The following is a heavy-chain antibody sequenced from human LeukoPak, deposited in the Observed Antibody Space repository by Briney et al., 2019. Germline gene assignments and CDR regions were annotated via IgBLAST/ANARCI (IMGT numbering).Heavy chain of an antibody. Sequence: GASVKVSCKASGGTFSSYAISWVRQAPGQGLEWMGGIIPIFGTANYAQKFQGRVTITADESTSTAYMELSSLRSEDPAVYYCASTHSSIAAAGTFNYWGQGTLVTVSS. V-gene: IGHV1-69*13. CDR2: IIPIFGTA. D-gene: IGHD6-13*01. J-gene: IGHJ4*02. CDR3: ASTHSSIAAAGTFNY. CDR1: GGTFSSYA.